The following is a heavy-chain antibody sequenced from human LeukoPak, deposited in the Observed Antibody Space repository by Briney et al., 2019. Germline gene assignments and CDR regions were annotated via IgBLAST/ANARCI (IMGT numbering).Heavy chain of an antibody. CDR1: GFTFSSYG. J-gene: IGHJ6*02. V-gene: IGHV3-33*01. CDR3: ARDSLPYYDYVWGSSGMDV. Sequence: GGSLRLSCAASGFTFSSYGMHWVRQAPGKGLEWVAVIWYDGSNKYYADFVKGRFTISRDNSKNTLYLQMNSLRAEDTAVYYCARDSLPYYDYVWGSSGMDVWGQGTTVTVSS. D-gene: IGHD3-16*01. CDR2: IWYDGSNK.